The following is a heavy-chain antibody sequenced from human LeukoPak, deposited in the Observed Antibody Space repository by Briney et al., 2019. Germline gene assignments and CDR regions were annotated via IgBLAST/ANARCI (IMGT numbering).Heavy chain of an antibody. CDR2: IGIGGDT. Sequence: PGGSLRLSCAASGFTVSNFWMHWVRQATGKGLEWVSAIGIGGDTYYPGSVKGRFTISRENAKNSLYLQMNSLRAGDTAVYYCVRQATPHGHFDYWGQGILVTVSS. D-gene: IGHD2-15*01. J-gene: IGHJ4*02. V-gene: IGHV3-13*01. CDR3: VRQATPHGHFDY. CDR1: GFTVSNFW.